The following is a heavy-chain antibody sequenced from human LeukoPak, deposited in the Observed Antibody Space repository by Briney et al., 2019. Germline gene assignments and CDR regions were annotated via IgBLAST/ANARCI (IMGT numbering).Heavy chain of an antibody. CDR1: GGSISSSSYY. Sequence: SETLSLTCSVSGGSISSSSYYWGWIRQPPGKGLEWIGNIFYSGDTYYNPSLKSRVTISVDTSKNQFSLKLSSVTAADTAVYYCASLSYSSGWYAYFQHWGQGTLVTVSS. J-gene: IGHJ1*01. D-gene: IGHD6-19*01. CDR2: IFYSGDT. V-gene: IGHV4-39*01. CDR3: ASLSYSSGWYAYFQH.